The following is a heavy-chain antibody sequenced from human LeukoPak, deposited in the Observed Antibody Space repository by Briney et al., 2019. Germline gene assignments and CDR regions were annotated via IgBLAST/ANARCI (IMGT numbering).Heavy chain of an antibody. V-gene: IGHV3-30*04. J-gene: IGHJ6*03. CDR1: GFTFSRYG. D-gene: IGHD6-13*01. CDR2: IYYDGSNK. CDR3: AKEGYSRGYYSYYYMDV. Sequence: AGALPLTCTASGFTFSRYGLHWVRQAPGKGLEGVGDIYYDGSNKYYADSVKGRFTISRDNSKNTLYVQMNSLRAEDTAVYYCAKEGYSRGYYSYYYMDVWGKGTTVTVSS.